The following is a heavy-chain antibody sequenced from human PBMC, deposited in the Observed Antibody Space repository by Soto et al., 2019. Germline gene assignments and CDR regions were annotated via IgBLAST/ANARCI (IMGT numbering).Heavy chain of an antibody. CDR1: GYTFTSYA. CDR3: ASSEYHTLTGYYRSYYYYGMDV. V-gene: IGHV1-3*01. Sequence: ASVKVSCKASGYTFTSYAMHWVRQAPGQRLEWMGWINAGNGNTKYSQKFQGRVTITRDTSASTAYMELSSLRSEDTAVYYCASSEYHTLTGYYRSYYYYGMDVWGQGTTVTVSS. J-gene: IGHJ6*02. CDR2: INAGNGNT. D-gene: IGHD3-9*01.